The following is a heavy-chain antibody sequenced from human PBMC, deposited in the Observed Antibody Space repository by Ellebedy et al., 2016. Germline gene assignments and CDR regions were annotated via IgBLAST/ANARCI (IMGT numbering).Heavy chain of an antibody. V-gene: IGHV1-8*01. D-gene: IGHD5-12*01. CDR3: ARGYSGYDWGYYYYGMDV. J-gene: IGHJ6*02. CDR1: GYTFTSYD. Sequence: ASVKVSCXASGYTFTSYDINWVRQATGQGLEWMGWMNPNSGNTGYAQKFQGRVTMTRNTSISTAYMELSSLRSEDTAVYYCARGYSGYDWGYYYYGMDVWGQGTTVTVSS. CDR2: MNPNSGNT.